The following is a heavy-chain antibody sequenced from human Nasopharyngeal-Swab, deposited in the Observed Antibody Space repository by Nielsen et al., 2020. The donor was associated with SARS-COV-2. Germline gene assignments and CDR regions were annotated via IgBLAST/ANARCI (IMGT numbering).Heavy chain of an antibody. V-gene: IGHV1-3*01. CDR2: INAGNGNT. D-gene: IGHD1-26*01. Sequence: WRRQAPGQRLEWMGWINAGNGNTKYSQKFQGRVTITRDTSASTAYMELSSLRSEDTAVYYCARGGSGSYLPIYWGQGTLVTVSS. J-gene: IGHJ4*02. CDR3: ARGGSGSYLPIY.